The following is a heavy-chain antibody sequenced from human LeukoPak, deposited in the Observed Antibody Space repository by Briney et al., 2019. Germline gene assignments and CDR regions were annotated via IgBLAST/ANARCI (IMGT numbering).Heavy chain of an antibody. V-gene: IGHV1-69*01. J-gene: IGHJ4*02. CDR1: GGTFSSYA. D-gene: IGHD3-22*01. CDR3: AGSYYDSSGYDY. CDR2: IIPIFGTA. Sequence: SVKVSCKASGGTFSSYAISWVRQAPGKGLEWMGGIIPIFGTANYAQKFQGRVTITADESTSTAYMELSSLRSEDTAVYYCAGSYYDSSGYDYWGQGTLVTVSS.